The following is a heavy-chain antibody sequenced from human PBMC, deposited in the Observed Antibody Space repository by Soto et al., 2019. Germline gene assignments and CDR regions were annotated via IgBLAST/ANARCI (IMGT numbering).Heavy chain of an antibody. CDR1: GFSLTTSGVG. J-gene: IGHJ4*02. D-gene: IGHD3-3*01. Sequence: QITLKESGPTVVKPTETLTLTCTFSGFSLTTSGVGVGWVRQSPGKAPEWLALIYWDDDKRYSTSLKSRLTSTKDTSKNQVVLTMANVDPADTATYYCAHRVLRMVFGLVTTTAIYFDFWGQGTPVVVSS. CDR3: AHRVLRMVFGLVTTTAIYFDF. CDR2: IYWDDDK. V-gene: IGHV2-5*02.